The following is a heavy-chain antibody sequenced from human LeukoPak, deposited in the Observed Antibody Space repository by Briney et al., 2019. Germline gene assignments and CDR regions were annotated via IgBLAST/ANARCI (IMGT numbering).Heavy chain of an antibody. Sequence: ASVKVSCKASGGTFSSYAISWVRQAPGQGLEWMGKINPSGGSTSYAQKFQGRVTMTRDTSTSTVYMDLSGLTSEDTAVYYCARTMVDGGTNYWGQGTLVTVSS. CDR3: ARTMVDGGTNY. CDR1: GGTFSSYA. D-gene: IGHD2-15*01. J-gene: IGHJ4*02. V-gene: IGHV1-46*01. CDR2: INPSGGST.